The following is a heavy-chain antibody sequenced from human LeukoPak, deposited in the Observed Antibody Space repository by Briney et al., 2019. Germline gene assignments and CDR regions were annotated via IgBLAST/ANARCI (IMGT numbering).Heavy chain of an antibody. D-gene: IGHD7-27*01. CDR1: VFTFQNYW. V-gene: IGHV3-7*01. CDR3: AIDDNWGSDY. Sequence: PGWSLRLSCAASVFTFQNYWMRWVGQAPGRGVAWVANIKEDEREKHHVDSVKGRFTISRDNAKNLLYLQMNSLRAKDTALYDCAIDDNWGSDYWGQGTLVTVSS. CDR2: IKEDEREK. J-gene: IGHJ4*02.